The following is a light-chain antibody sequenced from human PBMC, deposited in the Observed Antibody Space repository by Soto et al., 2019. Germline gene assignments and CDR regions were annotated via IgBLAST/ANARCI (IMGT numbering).Light chain of an antibody. CDR2: EVS. CDR3: TSYAGSNNLV. CDR1: SSDIGGYNY. J-gene: IGLJ3*02. V-gene: IGLV2-8*01. Sequence: QSVLTQTPSASGSPGQSVTSSCTGTSSDIGGYNYVSWYQQHPGKAPKLIIYEVSKRPSGVPDRFSGSKSGNTASLTVSGLQAEDEADYYCTSYAGSNNLVFAGGTKVTVL.